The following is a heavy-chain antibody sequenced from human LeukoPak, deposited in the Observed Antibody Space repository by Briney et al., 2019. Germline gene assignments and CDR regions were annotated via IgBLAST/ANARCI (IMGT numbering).Heavy chain of an antibody. CDR1: GFTFSSYA. D-gene: IGHD5-24*01. CDR2: VGGRGDKT. J-gene: IGHJ4*02. Sequence: GGSLRLSCAASGFTFSSYAMNWVRQAPGKGLEWVSTVGGRGDKTYYAESVKGRFTISRDNSKNTLYWQMNSLRADDTAVYYCAKGGDGYNYSFDSWGQETLVTVSS. CDR3: AKGGDGYNYSFDS. V-gene: IGHV3-23*01.